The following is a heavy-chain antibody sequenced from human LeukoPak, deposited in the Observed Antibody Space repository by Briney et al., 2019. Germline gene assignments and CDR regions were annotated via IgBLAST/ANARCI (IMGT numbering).Heavy chain of an antibody. CDR3: AKRVPYSSSSVYFDY. D-gene: IGHD6-6*01. Sequence: GGSLRLSCVASGFTFSSYGINWVRQAPGKGLEWVSAIIDSGGNTFYADSVKGRFTISRDNSNNMLYLQMNSLRAEDTAVYYCAKRVPYSSSSVYFDYWGQGTLVTVSS. CDR1: GFTFSSYG. V-gene: IGHV3-23*01. CDR2: IIDSGGNT. J-gene: IGHJ4*02.